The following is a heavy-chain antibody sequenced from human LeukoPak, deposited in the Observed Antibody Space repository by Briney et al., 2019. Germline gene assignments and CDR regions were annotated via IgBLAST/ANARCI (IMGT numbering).Heavy chain of an antibody. CDR2: ISSISSYI. Sequence: GGSLTLSCPASLFTFRSYSMNWLGQAPGKGLDGVSSISSISSYIYYADSVKGRFTISRDNAKNSLYLQMNSLRAEDTAVYYCARNASGSYYSDAFDIWGQGTMVTVSS. CDR3: ARNASGSYYSDAFDI. V-gene: IGHV3-21*01. J-gene: IGHJ3*02. CDR1: LFTFRSYS. D-gene: IGHD3-10*01.